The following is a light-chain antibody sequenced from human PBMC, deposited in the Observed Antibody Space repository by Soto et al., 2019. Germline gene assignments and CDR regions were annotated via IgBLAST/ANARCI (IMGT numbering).Light chain of an antibody. Sequence: ESVLTQSPGTLSLSPGERATLSCRASQSVSSNYLAWYQRKPGQAPRLLIYGASTRAIGIPDRFSGSGSGTDFTLTISRLEPEDSAVYYCQQYGSSPTWTFGQGTKVDIK. V-gene: IGKV3-20*01. CDR1: QSVSSNY. CDR2: GAS. J-gene: IGKJ1*01. CDR3: QQYGSSPTWT.